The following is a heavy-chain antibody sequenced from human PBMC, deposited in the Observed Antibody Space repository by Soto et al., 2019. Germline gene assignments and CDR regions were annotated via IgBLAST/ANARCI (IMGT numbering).Heavy chain of an antibody. J-gene: IGHJ3*02. V-gene: IGHV3-23*01. Sequence: WGSLKLSCESSGFNFISYGIHWVRQTPGKGLEWVSAISGSGGSTYYADSVKGRFTISRDNSKNTLYLQMNSLRAEDTAVYYCAKNSWVAVAVHAFDIWGQGTMVTVSS. CDR3: AKNSWVAVAVHAFDI. CDR2: ISGSGGST. D-gene: IGHD6-19*01. CDR1: GFNFISYG.